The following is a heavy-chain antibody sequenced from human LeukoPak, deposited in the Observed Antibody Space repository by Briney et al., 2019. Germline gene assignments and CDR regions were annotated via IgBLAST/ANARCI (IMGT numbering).Heavy chain of an antibody. CDR1: GYTFTGYY. D-gene: IGHD6-19*01. Sequence: ASVKVSCKASGYTFTGYYMHWVRQAPGQGLEWMGWINPNSGDTNYAQKFQGRVTMTRDTSISTAYMELSRLRSDDTAVYYCARTIAVAGLDAFDIWGQGTMVTVSS. CDR2: INPNSGDT. CDR3: ARTIAVAGLDAFDI. J-gene: IGHJ3*02. V-gene: IGHV1-2*02.